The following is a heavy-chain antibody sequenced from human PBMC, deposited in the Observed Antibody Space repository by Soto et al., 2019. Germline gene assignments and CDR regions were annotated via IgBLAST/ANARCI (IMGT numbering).Heavy chain of an antibody. V-gene: IGHV3-53*01. J-gene: IGHJ4*02. D-gene: IGHD3-22*01. CDR3: ARAPGSSGYSDYFDY. CDR1: GLTVSSNY. CDR2: IYSGGNT. Sequence: GGSLRLSCAASGLTVSSNYMSWVRQAPGKGLEWVSVIYSGGNTYYADSVKGRFTISRDNFKNTLNLQMNSLRAEDTAMYYCARAPGSSGYSDYFDYWGQGTLVTVSS.